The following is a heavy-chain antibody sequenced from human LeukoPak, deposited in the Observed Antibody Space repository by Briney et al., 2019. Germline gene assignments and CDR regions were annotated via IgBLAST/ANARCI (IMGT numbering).Heavy chain of an antibody. CDR2: IYYSGST. J-gene: IGHJ4*02. CDR3: ARELRFLEWNTPGPFDY. D-gene: IGHD3-3*01. Sequence: SETLSLTCTVSGGSISSHYWSWIRQPPGKGLEWIGYIYYSGSTNYNPSLKSRVTISVDTSKNQFSLKLSSVTAADTAVYYCARELRFLEWNTPGPFDYWGQGTLVTVTS. V-gene: IGHV4-59*11. CDR1: GGSISSHY.